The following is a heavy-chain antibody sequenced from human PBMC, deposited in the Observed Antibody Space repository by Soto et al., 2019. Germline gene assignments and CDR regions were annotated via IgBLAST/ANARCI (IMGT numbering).Heavy chain of an antibody. CDR1: GYSIASAYY. V-gene: IGHV4-38-2*01. J-gene: IGHJ4*02. D-gene: IGHD2-8*01. CDR2: FYHSENP. Sequence: SETLSLTCAVSGYSIASAYYWGWIRQPPGKGLEWIGTFYHSENPYYSPSLKSRVTISVDKSKNQFSVKLSSVTAADTAVYYCALGTVYPSHFDNCGQRTLVTVFS. CDR3: ALGTVYPSHFDN.